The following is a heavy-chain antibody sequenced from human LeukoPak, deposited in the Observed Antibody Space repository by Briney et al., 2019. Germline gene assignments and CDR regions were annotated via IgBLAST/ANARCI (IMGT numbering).Heavy chain of an antibody. CDR3: ASLYYYASSGYSDY. V-gene: IGHV3-11*01. CDR1: GFTFSDYY. Sequence: GGSLRLSCAASGFTFSDYYMSWIRQAPGKGLEWVSYISSSGSTIYYADSVKGRFTISRDNAKNSLYLQMNRLRAEDTAVYYCASLYYYASSGYSDYWGQGTLVTVSS. J-gene: IGHJ4*02. CDR2: ISSSGSTI. D-gene: IGHD3-22*01.